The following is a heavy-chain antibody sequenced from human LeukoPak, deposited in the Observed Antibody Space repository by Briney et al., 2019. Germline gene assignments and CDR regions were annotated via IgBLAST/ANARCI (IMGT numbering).Heavy chain of an antibody. CDR3: ARAAGYEYDSSGYYYSGRAFDI. CDR1: GYTFTSYS. Sequence: ASVKVSCKASGYTFTSYSISWVRQAPGQGLEWMGWISAYNGNTNYAQKLQGRVTMTTDTSTSTAYMELRSLRSDDTAVYYCARAAGYEYDSSGYYYSGRAFDIWGQGTMVTVSS. V-gene: IGHV1-18*01. J-gene: IGHJ3*02. CDR2: ISAYNGNT. D-gene: IGHD3-22*01.